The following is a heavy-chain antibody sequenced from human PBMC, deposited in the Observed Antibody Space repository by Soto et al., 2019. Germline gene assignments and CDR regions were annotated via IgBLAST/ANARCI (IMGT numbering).Heavy chain of an antibody. D-gene: IGHD1-26*01. V-gene: IGHV3-23*01. CDR2: ISGSGGST. Sequence: PGGSLRLSCAASGFTFSSYAMSWVHQAPGKGLEWVSAISGSGGSTYYADSVKGRFTISRDNSKNTLYLQMNSLRAEDTAVYYCAKESLIVGATTGNDYWGQGTLVTVSS. CDR3: AKESLIVGATTGNDY. J-gene: IGHJ4*02. CDR1: GFTFSSYA.